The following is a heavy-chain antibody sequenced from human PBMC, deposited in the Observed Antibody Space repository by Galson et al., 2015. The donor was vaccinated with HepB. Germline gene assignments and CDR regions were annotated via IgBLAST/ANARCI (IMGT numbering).Heavy chain of an antibody. D-gene: IGHD3-22*01. Sequence: SVKVSCKASGYTFIRYYIHWVRLAPGQGLEWMGRINPDSGGIDYAQKFQGRVTMTRDTSTSTAYMELISLRSDDTVVYYFARAYSSGYYYGAFDVWGQGTMVTVS. J-gene: IGHJ3*01. V-gene: IGHV1-2*05. CDR1: GYTFIRYY. CDR2: INPDSGGI. CDR3: ARAYSSGYYYGAFDV.